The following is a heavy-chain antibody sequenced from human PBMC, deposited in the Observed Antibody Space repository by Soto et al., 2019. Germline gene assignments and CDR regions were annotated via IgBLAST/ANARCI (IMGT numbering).Heavy chain of an antibody. Sequence: DSLTISRKGSGYSFTSYWNGLVRQMPGKGLEWMGIIYPGDSDTRYSPSFQGQVTTSADKSISTAYLQWSSLKASDTAMYYGARHSSPLDYWGQGTLVTVSS. CDR3: ARHSSPLDY. V-gene: IGHV5-51*01. CDR1: GYSFTSYW. CDR2: IYPGDSDT. J-gene: IGHJ4*02.